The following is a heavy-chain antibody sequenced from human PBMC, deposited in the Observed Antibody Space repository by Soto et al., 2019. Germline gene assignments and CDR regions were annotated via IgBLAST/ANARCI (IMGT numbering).Heavy chain of an antibody. CDR3: ARGRASGSYYLLDY. Sequence: VKLSCKASGDTFTTYAIHWERPAPGHGLEWMGWINPNSGNIGYAQRFQGRVTMTRDTAIRTAYMEVSSLRSDDTAVYYCARGRASGSYYLLDYWGQGTLVTVSS. CDR1: GDTFTTYA. J-gene: IGHJ4*02. D-gene: IGHD3-10*01. V-gene: IGHV1-8*01. CDR2: INPNSGNI.